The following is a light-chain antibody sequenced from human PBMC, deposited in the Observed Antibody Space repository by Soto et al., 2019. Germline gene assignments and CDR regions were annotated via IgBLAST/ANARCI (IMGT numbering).Light chain of an antibody. J-gene: IGLJ3*02. CDR3: CSYASSRTAAV. CDR1: SSNVGSYNL. Sequence: QSALTQPASVSGSPGQSITISCTGTSSNVGSYNLVSWYQQHPGKAPKLMIYDSSKRPSGVSNRFSGSKSGTTASLTISGLQAEDEADYYCCSYASSRTAAVFGGGTKLTVL. CDR2: DSS. V-gene: IGLV2-23*01.